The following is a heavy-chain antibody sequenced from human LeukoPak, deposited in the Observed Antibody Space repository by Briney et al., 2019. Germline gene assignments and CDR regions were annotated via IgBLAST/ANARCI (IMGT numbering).Heavy chain of an antibody. CDR1: GGSISNYY. J-gene: IGHJ3*02. CDR2: IYYTGST. Sequence: SETLSLTCTVSGGSISNYYWRWVRQPPGKGLEWIGHIYYTGSTNYNPSLKSRLIMSVDTSKNQYSLRLSSVTAADTAVYYCASSRYSSSWYAAFDMWGQGTMVSVSS. V-gene: IGHV4-59*01. CDR3: ASSRYSSSWYAAFDM. D-gene: IGHD6-13*01.